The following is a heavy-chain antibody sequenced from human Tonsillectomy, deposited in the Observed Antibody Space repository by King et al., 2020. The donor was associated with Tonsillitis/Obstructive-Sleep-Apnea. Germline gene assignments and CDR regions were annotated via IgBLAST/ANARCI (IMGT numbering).Heavy chain of an antibody. CDR3: ARGTGRDTAMDDYFDY. CDR1: GFTFSTYA. J-gene: IGHJ4*02. D-gene: IGHD5-18*01. CDR2: ISYDGSNK. Sequence: VQLVESGGGVVQPGRSLRLSCAASGFTFSTYAMHWVRQAPGKGLEWVAVISYDGSNKYYADSVKGRFTISRDNSKNTLYLQMNSLRAEDTAVYYCARGTGRDTAMDDYFDYWGQGTLVTVSS. V-gene: IGHV3-30*04.